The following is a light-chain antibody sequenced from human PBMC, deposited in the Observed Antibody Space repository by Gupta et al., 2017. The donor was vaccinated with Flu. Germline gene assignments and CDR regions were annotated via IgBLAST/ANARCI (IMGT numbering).Light chain of an antibody. V-gene: IGLV2-14*01. J-gene: IGLJ1*01. Sequence: QSALTQPASVSGSPGQSITISCSGTHSDVGGYHFVTWYQHHPGRAPKLLIYEVTKRPFEISDRFSGSKSGNTASLTISGLQPEDEADYFCSSYTGANTWVFGSGSRVTVL. CDR2: EVT. CDR1: HSDVGGYHF. CDR3: SSYTGANTWV.